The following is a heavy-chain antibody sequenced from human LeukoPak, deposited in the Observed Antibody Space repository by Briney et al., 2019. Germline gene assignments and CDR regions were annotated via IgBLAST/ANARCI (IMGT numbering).Heavy chain of an antibody. CDR3: ARGSGYDAPMPKLSDS. J-gene: IGHJ4*02. Sequence: GGSLRLSCAASGFTFDDYTMHWVRQAPGKGLEWVSSISSGSSYIYYADSVKGRFTISRDNAKNSLFLQMNSLRAEDTAVYYCARGSGYDAPMPKLSDSWGQGTLVTVSS. V-gene: IGHV3-21*01. CDR2: ISSGSSYI. D-gene: IGHD5-12*01. CDR1: GFTFDDYT.